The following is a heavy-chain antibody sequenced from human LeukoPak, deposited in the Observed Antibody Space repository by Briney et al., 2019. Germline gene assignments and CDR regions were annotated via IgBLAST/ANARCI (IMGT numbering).Heavy chain of an antibody. V-gene: IGHV4-59*01. J-gene: IGHJ5*02. D-gene: IGHD2-8*01. CDR2: IYYSGST. Sequence: SGTLSLTCTVSGGSISSYYWSWIRQPPGKGLEWIGYIYYSGSTNYNPSLKSRVTISVDTSKNQFSLKLSSGTAADTAVYYCARLYGNWFDPWGQGTLVTVSS. CDR1: GGSISSYY. CDR3: ARLYGNWFDP.